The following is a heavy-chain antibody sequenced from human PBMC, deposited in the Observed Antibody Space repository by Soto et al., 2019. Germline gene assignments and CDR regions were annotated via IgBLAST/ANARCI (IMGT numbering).Heavy chain of an antibody. Sequence: ASVKVSCKASGDTFTGYYMHWVRQAPGQGLEWMGWINPNSGGTNYAQKFQGWVTMTRDTSISTAYMELSRLRSDDTAVYYCARGVAGNYYYGMDVWGQGTTVTVSS. D-gene: IGHD6-19*01. CDR2: INPNSGGT. CDR1: GDTFTGYY. J-gene: IGHJ6*02. V-gene: IGHV1-2*04. CDR3: ARGVAGNYYYGMDV.